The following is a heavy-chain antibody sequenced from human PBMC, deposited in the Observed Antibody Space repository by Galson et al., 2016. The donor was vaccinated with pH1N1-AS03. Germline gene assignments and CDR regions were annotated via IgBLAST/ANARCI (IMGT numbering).Heavy chain of an antibody. V-gene: IGHV3-30*01. CDR3: ARSQYPGTPRGGLDV. J-gene: IGHJ6*02. D-gene: IGHD2-15*01. CDR1: GFTFRSYA. CDR2: ISHDGGNT. Sequence: LRLSCAASGFTFRSYAMHWVRQAPGKGLEWVALISHDGGNTKYGDSVKGRFTVSRDNSKNTMFLQMNSLRGEDTAVYYCARSQYPGTPRGGLDVWGQGTTVTVSS.